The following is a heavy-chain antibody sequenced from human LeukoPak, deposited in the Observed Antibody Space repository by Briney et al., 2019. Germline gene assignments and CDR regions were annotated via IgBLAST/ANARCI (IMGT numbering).Heavy chain of an antibody. D-gene: IGHD2-15*01. CDR2: IYTSGST. J-gene: IGHJ6*03. CDR3: ATGGSHDYMDV. V-gene: IGHV4-4*07. Sequence: PSETLSLTCTVSGDSISSYYWSWLRQPGGKGLEWLGRIYTSGSTNYNPSLKSRVTMSVDTSKNQFSLKLSSVTAADTAVYYCATGGSHDYMDVWGKGTTVTVSS. CDR1: GDSISSYY.